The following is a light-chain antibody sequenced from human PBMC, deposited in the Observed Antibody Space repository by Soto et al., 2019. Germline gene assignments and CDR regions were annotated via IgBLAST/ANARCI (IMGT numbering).Light chain of an antibody. J-gene: IGKJ1*01. CDR2: DAS. CDR1: QSINSW. V-gene: IGKV1-5*01. Sequence: DIQMTQSPSTLSASVGDRVTITCRASQSINSWLAWYQQRPGKAPNLLIYDASTLERGVPSRFSGSGSGTEFTLTISSLQHDDFATYYCQQYSGYSTFGQGTRVEIK. CDR3: QQYSGYST.